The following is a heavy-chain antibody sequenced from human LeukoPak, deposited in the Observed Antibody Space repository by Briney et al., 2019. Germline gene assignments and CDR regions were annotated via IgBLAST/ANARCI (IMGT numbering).Heavy chain of an antibody. CDR3: ARWGSIFGVVIIHYYYMDV. J-gene: IGHJ6*03. CDR2: IYSGGST. D-gene: IGHD3-3*01. Sequence: QSGGSLRLSCAASGFTVSSNYMSWVRQAPGKGLEWVSVIYSGGSTYYADSVKGRFTISRDNAKNSLYLQMNSLRAEDTAVYYCARWGSIFGVVIIHYYYMDVWGKGTTVTVSS. V-gene: IGHV3-53*01. CDR1: GFTVSSNY.